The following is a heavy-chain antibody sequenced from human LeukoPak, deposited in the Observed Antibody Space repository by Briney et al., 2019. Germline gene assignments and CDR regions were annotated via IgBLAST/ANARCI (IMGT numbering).Heavy chain of an antibody. J-gene: IGHJ4*02. CDR1: GFSFSTYA. V-gene: IGHV3-23*01. CDR2: NSHDGGGK. CDR3: TKREAYSNSPIDH. Sequence: GGSLRLSCAASGFSFSTYAMSWVRQAPGKGLEWVSSNSHDGGGKYYADSVKGRFTISRDNSKGTLYLQMSSLRAEDTAIYYCTKREAYSNSPIDHWGQGTLVTVSS. D-gene: IGHD6-13*01.